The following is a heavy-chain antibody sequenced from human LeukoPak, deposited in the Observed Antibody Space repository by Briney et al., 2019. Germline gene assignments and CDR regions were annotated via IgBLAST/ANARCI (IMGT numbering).Heavy chain of an antibody. CDR1: GYTFTGYY. CDR3: ARDEGGKGDFWSGYTLNYYYYYVDV. Sequence: ASVKVSCKASGYTFTGYYMHWVRQAPGQGLEWMGWINPNSGGTNYAQKFQGRVTMTRDTSISTAYMELSRLRSDDTAVYYCARDEGGKGDFWSGYTLNYYYYYVDVWGKGTTVTVSS. CDR2: INPNSGGT. D-gene: IGHD3-3*01. V-gene: IGHV1-2*02. J-gene: IGHJ6*03.